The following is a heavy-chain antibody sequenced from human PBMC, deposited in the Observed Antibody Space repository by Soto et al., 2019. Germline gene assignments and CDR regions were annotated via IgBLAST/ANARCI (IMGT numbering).Heavy chain of an antibody. V-gene: IGHV3-53*04. CDR3: ARAIPEQLAHWTDAFDI. Sequence: GGSLRLSCAASGFTVSSNYMSWVRQAPGKGLEWVSVIYSGGSTYYADSVKGRFTISRHNSKNTLYLQMNSLRAEDTAVYYCARAIPEQLAHWTDAFDIWGQGTMVTVSS. CDR2: IYSGGST. J-gene: IGHJ3*02. CDR1: GFTVSSNY. D-gene: IGHD6-13*01.